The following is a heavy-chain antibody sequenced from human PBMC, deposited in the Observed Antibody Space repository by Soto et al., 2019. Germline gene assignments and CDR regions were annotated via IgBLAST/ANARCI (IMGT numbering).Heavy chain of an antibody. J-gene: IGHJ4*02. D-gene: IGHD1-26*01. Sequence: QVQLQESGPGLVKPSGTLSLTCAVSGGSISSNNWWSWVRQPPGKGLEWIGEIFHSGSTHYSPSLNSRVTISVDKSKNQFSLKLTSVTAADTAVYYCARVYSGSYSDYWGQGTLVTVSS. CDR1: GGSISSNNW. V-gene: IGHV4-4*02. CDR3: ARVYSGSYSDY. CDR2: IFHSGST.